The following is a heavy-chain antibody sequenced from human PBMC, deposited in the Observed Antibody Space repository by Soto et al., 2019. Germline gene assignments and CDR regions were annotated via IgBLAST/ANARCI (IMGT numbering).Heavy chain of an antibody. CDR1: GFTVSSYA. CDR3: AKAQWLAYYFDY. V-gene: IGHV3-23*01. J-gene: IGHJ4*02. CDR2: ISGSGGST. Sequence: XGSLILSFAASGFTVSSYAMSWVRQAPGKGLEWVSAISGSGGSTYYADSVKGRFTISRDNSKNTLYLQMNSLRAEDTAVYYCAKAQWLAYYFDYWGQGTLVTVSS. D-gene: IGHD6-19*01.